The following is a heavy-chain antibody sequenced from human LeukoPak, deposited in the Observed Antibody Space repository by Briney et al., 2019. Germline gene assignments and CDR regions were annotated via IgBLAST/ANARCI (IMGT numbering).Heavy chain of an antibody. CDR2: IYPGDSDT. J-gene: IGHJ5*02. CDR1: GYSFTSYW. D-gene: IGHD2-2*02. V-gene: IGHV5-51*01. Sequence: GESLKISCKGSGYSFTSYWIGWVRQLPGKRLEWMGIIYPGDSDTRYSPSFQGQVTISADKSISTAYLQWSSLKASDTAMYYCARWASPYCSSTSCYTGNWFDPWGQGTLVTVSS. CDR3: ARWASPYCSSTSCYTGNWFDP.